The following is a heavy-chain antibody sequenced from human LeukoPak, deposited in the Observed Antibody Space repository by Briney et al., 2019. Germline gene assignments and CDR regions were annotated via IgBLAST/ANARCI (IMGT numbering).Heavy chain of an antibody. Sequence: GGARRLSCAASGFTFSSYEMNRVRQARGKGLEWVSYISSSGSTIYYADSVKGRFTVYRDDAKHSLYLQMHSLRAEDTAVYYCARGETGYSYGPADYWGQGTLVTVSS. V-gene: IGHV3-48*03. J-gene: IGHJ4*02. CDR2: ISSSGSTI. D-gene: IGHD5-18*01. CDR1: GFTFSSYE. CDR3: ARGETGYSYGPADY.